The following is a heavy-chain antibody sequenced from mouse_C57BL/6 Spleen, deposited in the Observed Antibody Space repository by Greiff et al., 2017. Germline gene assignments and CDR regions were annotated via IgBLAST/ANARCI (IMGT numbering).Heavy chain of an antibody. CDR3: ARRGYDYDGWFAY. CDR1: GFTFSRYG. V-gene: IGHV5-6*02. Sequence: EVKLMESGGDLVKPGGSLKLSCAASGFTFSRYGMSWVRQTPDKRLEWVATISSGGSYTYYPDSVKGRFTISRDNAKNTLYLQMSSLKSEDTAMYYCARRGYDYDGWFAYWGQGTLVTVSA. D-gene: IGHD2-4*01. CDR2: ISSGGSYT. J-gene: IGHJ3*01.